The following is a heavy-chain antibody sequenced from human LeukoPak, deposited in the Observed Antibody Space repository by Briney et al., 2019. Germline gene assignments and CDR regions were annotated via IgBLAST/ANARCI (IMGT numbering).Heavy chain of an antibody. CDR1: GFTFSSYA. CDR3: ATNDAFDI. Sequence: GGSLRLSCAAPGFTFSSYAMHWVRQAPGKGLEWVAVISYDGSNKYYADSVKGRFTISRDNSKNTLYLQMNSLRAEDTAVYYCATNDAFDIWGQGTMVTVSS. V-gene: IGHV3-30-3*01. CDR2: ISYDGSNK. J-gene: IGHJ3*02.